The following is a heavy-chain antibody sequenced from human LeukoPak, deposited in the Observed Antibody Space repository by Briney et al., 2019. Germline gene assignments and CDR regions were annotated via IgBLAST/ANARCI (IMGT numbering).Heavy chain of an antibody. CDR1: GFTFSSYA. CDR2: ISSSSSYI. J-gene: IGHJ4*02. V-gene: IGHV3-21*01. CDR3: ARTGYSSSWGFDY. D-gene: IGHD6-13*01. Sequence: GGSLRLSCAASGFTFSSYAMHWVRQAPGKGLEWVSSISSSSSYIYYADSVKGRFTISRDNAKNSLYLQMNSLRAEDTAVYYCARTGYSSSWGFDYWGQGTLVTVSS.